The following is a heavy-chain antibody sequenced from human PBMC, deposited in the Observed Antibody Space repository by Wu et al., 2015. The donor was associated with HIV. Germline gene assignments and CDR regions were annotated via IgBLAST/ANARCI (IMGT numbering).Heavy chain of an antibody. D-gene: IGHD5-24*01. J-gene: IGHJ6*02. CDR2: IIPLTGTS. V-gene: IGHV1-69*04. CDR3: ARGSIKEMTTASYYYYVMDV. Sequence: QVHLVQSGTEVKKPGSSVKVSCRTSGGTFSNCAITWVRQAPGQGLEWMGRIIPLTGTSNFARNFQGRVTLSADKPTATIYMELSGLRSEDTAVYYCARGSIKEMTTASYYYYVMDVWGQGTTVTVSS. CDR1: GGTFSNCA.